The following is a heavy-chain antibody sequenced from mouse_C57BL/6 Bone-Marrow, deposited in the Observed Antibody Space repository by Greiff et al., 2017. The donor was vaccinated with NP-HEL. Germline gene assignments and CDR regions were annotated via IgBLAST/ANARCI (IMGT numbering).Heavy chain of an antibody. CDR3: ARAVSGYFWYFDV. CDR2: IDPSDSYT. Sequence: QVQLQQPGAELVRPGTSVKLSCKASGYTFTSYWMHWVKQRPGQGLEWIGVIDPSDSYTNYNQKFKGKATLTVDTSSSTAYMQLSSLTSEDSAVYYCARAVSGYFWYFDVWGTGTTVTVSS. CDR1: GYTFTSYW. D-gene: IGHD2-3*01. J-gene: IGHJ1*03. V-gene: IGHV1-59*01.